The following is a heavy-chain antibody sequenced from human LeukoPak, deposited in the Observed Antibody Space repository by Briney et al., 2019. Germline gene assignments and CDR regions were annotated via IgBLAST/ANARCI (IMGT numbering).Heavy chain of an antibody. D-gene: IGHD3-3*01. Sequence: GASVKVSCKASGYTFTGYYIHWVRQAPGQGLEYMGWINPNGGGTKYAQKFQGRVTMTRDTSISTDYMEMRSLTSDDTALYLCAYEESGWQFFDYWGQGTLVTVST. CDR3: AYEESGWQFFDY. CDR1: GYTFTGYY. J-gene: IGHJ4*02. CDR2: INPNGGGT. V-gene: IGHV1-2*02.